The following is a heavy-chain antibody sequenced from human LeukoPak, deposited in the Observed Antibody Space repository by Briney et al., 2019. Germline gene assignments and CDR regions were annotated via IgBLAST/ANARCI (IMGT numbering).Heavy chain of an antibody. Sequence: GGSLRLSCAASGFTFSSYSMNWVRQAPGKGLEWVSSISSSSSYIYYADSVKGRFTIPRDNAKNSLYLQMNSLRAEDTAVYYCARGYSASYYFDYWGQGTLVTVSS. CDR2: ISSSSSYI. D-gene: IGHD2-15*01. V-gene: IGHV3-21*01. CDR1: GFTFSSYS. J-gene: IGHJ4*02. CDR3: ARGYSASYYFDY.